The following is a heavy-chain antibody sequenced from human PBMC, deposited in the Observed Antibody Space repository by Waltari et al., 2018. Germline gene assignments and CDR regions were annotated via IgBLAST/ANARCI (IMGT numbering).Heavy chain of an antibody. V-gene: IGHV1-2*02. CDR3: ARGRWVVVAATVDY. CDR2: INPNGGGT. CDR1: GYNFTGYY. Sequence: QVQLVQAGAEVKKPGASVKVSCKASGYNFTGYYMHWVRQAPGQGLEWMGWINPNGGGTNDAQKFQGRVTMTRDTSISTAYMELSRLRSDDTAVYYCARGRWVVVAATVDYWGQGTLVTVSS. J-gene: IGHJ4*02. D-gene: IGHD2-15*01.